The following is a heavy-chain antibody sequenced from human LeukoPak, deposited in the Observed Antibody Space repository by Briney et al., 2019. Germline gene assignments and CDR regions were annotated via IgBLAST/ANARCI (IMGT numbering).Heavy chain of an antibody. Sequence: SETLSLTCTVSGGSISSSSYYWGWNRQPPGKGLEWIGSIYYSGSTYYNPSLKSRVTISVDTSKNQFSLKLSSVTAADTAVYYGARAQKGSIVVVPAATFEIWGQGTMVTVSS. V-gene: IGHV4-39*07. CDR1: GGSISSSSYY. J-gene: IGHJ3*02. D-gene: IGHD2-2*01. CDR3: ARAQKGSIVVVPAATFEI. CDR2: IYYSGST.